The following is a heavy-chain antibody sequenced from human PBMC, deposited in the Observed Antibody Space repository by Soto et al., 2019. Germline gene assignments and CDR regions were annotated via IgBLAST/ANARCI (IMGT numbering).Heavy chain of an antibody. D-gene: IGHD6-13*01. CDR1: GFTFSSYG. CDR2: IWYDGSNK. J-gene: IGHJ4*02. Sequence: QVQLVESGGGVVQPGRSLRLSCAASGFTFSSYGMHWVRQAPGKGLEWVAVIWYDGSNKYYADSVKGRLTISRDNSKNTLYLQMNSLRAEDTAVYYCARDHGQLAIDYWGQGTLVTVSS. V-gene: IGHV3-33*01. CDR3: ARDHGQLAIDY.